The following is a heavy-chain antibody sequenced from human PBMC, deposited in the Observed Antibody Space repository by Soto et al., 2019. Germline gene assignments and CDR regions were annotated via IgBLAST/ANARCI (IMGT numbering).Heavy chain of an antibody. V-gene: IGHV3-48*02. D-gene: IGHD3-3*01. CDR3: ARDPLRFLEWLSAGMDV. Sequence: HPGGSLRLSCAASGFTFSSYSMNWVRQAPGKGLEWVSYISSSSSTIYYADSVKGRFTISRDNAKNSLYLQMNSLRDEDTAVYYCARDPLRFLEWLSAGMDVWGQGTTVTVSS. CDR1: GFTFSSYS. J-gene: IGHJ6*02. CDR2: ISSSSSTI.